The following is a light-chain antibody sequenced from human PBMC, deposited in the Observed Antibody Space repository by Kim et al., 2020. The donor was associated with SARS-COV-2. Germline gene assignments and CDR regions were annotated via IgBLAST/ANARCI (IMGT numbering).Light chain of an antibody. Sequence: GQSITISCTGTSSDVGGYDYVSWYQQHPGKAPKVMIYDVSDRPSGVSNRFSGSKSGNTASLTISGLQAEDEADYYCSSYTSSSTWVFGGGTQLTV. CDR3: SSYTSSSTWV. CDR2: DVS. J-gene: IGLJ3*02. V-gene: IGLV2-14*03. CDR1: SSDVGGYDY.